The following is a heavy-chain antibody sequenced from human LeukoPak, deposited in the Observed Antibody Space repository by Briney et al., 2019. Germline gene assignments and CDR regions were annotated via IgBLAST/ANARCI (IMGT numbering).Heavy chain of an antibody. Sequence: GGSLRLSCAASGFTFSSYGVHWVRQAPGKGLEWVAVISYDGSNKYYADSVKGRFTISRDNSKNTLYLQMNSLRAEDTAVYYCAKDLVWWGQGTLVTVSS. D-gene: IGHD2-8*01. CDR2: ISYDGSNK. V-gene: IGHV3-30*18. J-gene: IGHJ4*02. CDR1: GFTFSSYG. CDR3: AKDLVW.